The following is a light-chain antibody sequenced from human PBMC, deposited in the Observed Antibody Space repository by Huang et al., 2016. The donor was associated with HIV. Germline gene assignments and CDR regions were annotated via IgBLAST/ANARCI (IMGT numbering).Light chain of an antibody. V-gene: IGKV1-39*01. CDR3: QQSDTTPRT. CDR1: QSISNY. J-gene: IGKJ2*01. Sequence: DIQMTQSPSSLSASVGDRVTITCRASQSISNYLNWYQQQPGQAPRLLIYGASTLQRGVPSRFSGRGSGTDFTLTITSVQPEEFATYYCQQSDTTPRTFGQGTKVDLK. CDR2: GAS.